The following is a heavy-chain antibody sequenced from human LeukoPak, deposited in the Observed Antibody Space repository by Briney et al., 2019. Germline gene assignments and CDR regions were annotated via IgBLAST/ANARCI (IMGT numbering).Heavy chain of an antibody. J-gene: IGHJ4*02. Sequence: ASVKVSRKASGYTLTGYYLHWVRQAPGQGLEWMGLINPKSGGTKYAQKFEGGVSMTWDTSISTAYMELRRLRSDDTAVYYCARAGRTVVAALGTGYWGQRSLVTVSS. V-gene: IGHV1-2*02. CDR3: ARAGRTVVAALGTGY. D-gene: IGHD3-22*01. CDR1: GYTLTGYY. CDR2: INPKSGGT.